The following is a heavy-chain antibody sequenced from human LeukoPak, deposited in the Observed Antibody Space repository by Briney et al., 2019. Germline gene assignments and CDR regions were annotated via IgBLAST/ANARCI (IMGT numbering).Heavy chain of an antibody. J-gene: IGHJ4*02. CDR2: IYYSGST. CDR3: ARGGRQQLHPEGY. D-gene: IGHD6-13*01. CDR1: GGSISSSSYY. Sequence: PSETLSLTCTVSGGSISSSSYYWGWIRQPPGTGLEWIGSIYYSGSTYYNPSLKSRVTISVDTSKNQFSLKLSSVTAADTAVYYCARGGRQQLHPEGYWGQGTLVTVSS. V-gene: IGHV4-39*07.